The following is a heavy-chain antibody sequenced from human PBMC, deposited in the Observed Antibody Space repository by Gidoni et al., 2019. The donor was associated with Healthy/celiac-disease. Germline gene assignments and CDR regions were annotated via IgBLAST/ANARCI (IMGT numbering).Heavy chain of an antibody. J-gene: IGHJ5*02. CDR1: GGSFSGYY. V-gene: IGHV4-34*01. Sequence: QVQLQQWGAGLLKPSDPLSLPCAVYGGSFSGYYWRWIRQPPGKGLEWIGEINHSGSTNYNPSLKSRVTISVDTSKNQFSLKLSSVTAADTAVYYCAREAGLGRVTIFGVVRGWFDPWGQGTLVTVSS. D-gene: IGHD3-3*01. CDR3: AREAGLGRVTIFGVVRGWFDP. CDR2: INHSGST.